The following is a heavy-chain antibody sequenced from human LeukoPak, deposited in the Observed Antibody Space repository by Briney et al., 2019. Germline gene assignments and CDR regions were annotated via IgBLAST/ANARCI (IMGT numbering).Heavy chain of an antibody. CDR1: GYTFTTYW. V-gene: IGHV5-51*01. Sequence: GESLKISCEASGYTFTTYWIGWVRQMPGKGLEWMGIIYGGDFDTRYSPSFQGQVTISADKSISTAYLQWSSLEASDTAMYYCARVGSSSWSPRIHFDYWGQGTQVTVS. CDR2: IYGGDFDT. CDR3: ARVGSSSWSPRIHFDY. D-gene: IGHD6-13*01. J-gene: IGHJ4*02.